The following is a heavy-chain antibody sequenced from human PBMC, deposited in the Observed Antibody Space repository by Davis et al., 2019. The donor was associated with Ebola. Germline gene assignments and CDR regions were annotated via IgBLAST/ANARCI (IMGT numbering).Heavy chain of an antibody. CDR2: IYNSGST. Sequence: SETLSLTCTVSGGSISGTYYWNWIRQPPGKGLEWIGYIYNSGSTNYNPSLKSRVTISVDTSKNQFSLKLSSVTAADTAMYYCARRGTSSWYAGWFDPWGQGTLVTVSS. CDR3: ARRGTSSWYAGWFDP. V-gene: IGHV4-59*08. J-gene: IGHJ5*02. D-gene: IGHD6-13*01. CDR1: GGSISGTYY.